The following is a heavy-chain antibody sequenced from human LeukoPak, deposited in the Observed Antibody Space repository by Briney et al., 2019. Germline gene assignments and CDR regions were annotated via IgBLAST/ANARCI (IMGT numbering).Heavy chain of an antibody. Sequence: GRSLRLSCAASGITFSSYGMHWVRQAPGKGLEWVAVIWYDGSNKYYADSVKGRFTISRDNSKNTLYLQMNSLRAEDTAVYYCERVGSTVTTDGAFDIWGQGTMVTVSS. V-gene: IGHV3-33*01. J-gene: IGHJ3*02. CDR1: GITFSSYG. CDR3: ERVGSTVTTDGAFDI. D-gene: IGHD4-17*01. CDR2: IWYDGSNK.